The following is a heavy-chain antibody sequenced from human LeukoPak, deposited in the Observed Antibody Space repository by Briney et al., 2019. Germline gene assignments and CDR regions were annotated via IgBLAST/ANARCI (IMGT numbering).Heavy chain of an antibody. J-gene: IGHJ3*02. D-gene: IGHD4-17*01. CDR3: ARDRKDYGDLDAFDI. V-gene: IGHV3-30-3*01. CDR2: ISYDGSNK. CDR1: GFTFSSYA. Sequence: PGGSMRLSCAASGFTFSSYAMHWVRQAPGKGLEWVAVISYDGSNKWYADSVKGRFTISRDNSKNTLYLQMNSLRAEDTAVYYCARDRKDYGDLDAFDIWGHGTMVTVSS.